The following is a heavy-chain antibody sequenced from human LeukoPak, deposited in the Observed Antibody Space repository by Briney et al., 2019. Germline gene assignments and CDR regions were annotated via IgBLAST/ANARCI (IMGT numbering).Heavy chain of an antibody. V-gene: IGHV3-11*01. D-gene: IGHD3-22*01. Sequence: PGRSLRLSCAASGFTFSDYYMSSIRQAPGEGLEWVSYISSSGSTKYYVESAKGRFTISRDNAKNSLYLQMNSLSADVTAVYYCARMGTMSDAFDIWGQGTMVTVSS. CDR2: ISSSGSTK. J-gene: IGHJ3*02. CDR3: ARMGTMSDAFDI. CDR1: GFTFSDYY.